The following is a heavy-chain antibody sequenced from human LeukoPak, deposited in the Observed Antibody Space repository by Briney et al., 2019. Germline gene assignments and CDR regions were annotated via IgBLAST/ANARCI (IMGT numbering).Heavy chain of an antibody. Sequence: GASVKVSCKASGYTFTGYYMHWVRQAPGQGLEWMGWINPNSGGTNYAQKFQGRVTMTRDTSISTAYMELSRLRSDDTAVYYCARVRGGAYGDYSRYFDYWGQGTLVTVSS. J-gene: IGHJ4*02. V-gene: IGHV1-2*02. D-gene: IGHD4-17*01. CDR2: INPNSGGT. CDR1: GYTFTGYY. CDR3: ARVRGGAYGDYSRYFDY.